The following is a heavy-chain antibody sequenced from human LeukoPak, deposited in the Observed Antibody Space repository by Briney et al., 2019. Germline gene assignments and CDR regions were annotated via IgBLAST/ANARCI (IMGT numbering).Heavy chain of an antibody. CDR3: ARDHQYYFDY. CDR2: IYYSGST. CDR1: GGSISSGGYY. Sequence: PSETLSLTCTVSGGSISSGGYYWRWIRQHPGKGLEWIGYIYYSGSTYYNPSLKSRVTISVDTSKNQFSLKLSSVTAADTAVYYCARDHQYYFDYWGQGTLVTVSS. J-gene: IGHJ4*02. V-gene: IGHV4-31*03.